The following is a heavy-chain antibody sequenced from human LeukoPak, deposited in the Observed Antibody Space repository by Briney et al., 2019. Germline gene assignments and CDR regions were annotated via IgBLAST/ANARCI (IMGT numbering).Heavy chain of an antibody. V-gene: IGHV4-4*07. CDR1: GGSISDYY. Sequence: SETLSLTCTVSGGSISDYYWSWIRQPAGKGLEWIGRIYTSGSTNYNPSLKSRVTISVDTSKNQFSLKLSSVTAADTAVYYCARAAAGHNQYYYYYYYMDVWGKGTTVTISS. CDR3: ARAAAGHNQYYYYYYYMDV. D-gene: IGHD6-13*01. CDR2: IYTSGST. J-gene: IGHJ6*03.